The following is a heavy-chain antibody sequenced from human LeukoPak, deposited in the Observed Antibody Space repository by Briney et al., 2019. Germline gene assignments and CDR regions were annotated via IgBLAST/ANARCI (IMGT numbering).Heavy chain of an antibody. D-gene: IGHD6-25*01. Sequence: TGGSLRLSCAASGFTFSSYEMNWVRQAPGKGLEWVSYMSSSGTTIYYADSVQGRFTISRDNSKNTLYLQMNSLRAEDTAVYYCARDQREFDYWGQGTLVTVSS. V-gene: IGHV3-48*03. CDR3: ARDQREFDY. CDR2: MSSSGTTI. CDR1: GFTFSSYE. J-gene: IGHJ4*02.